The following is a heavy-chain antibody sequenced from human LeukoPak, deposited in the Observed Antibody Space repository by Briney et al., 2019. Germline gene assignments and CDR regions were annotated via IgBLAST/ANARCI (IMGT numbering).Heavy chain of an antibody. CDR3: ARGPMGIFDY. Sequence: TSETLSLTCAVYGGSFSGYHWSWIRQPPGKGLEWIGEINHSGSTNYNPSLKSRVTISVDTSKNQFSLKLSSVTAADTAVYYCARGPMGIFDYWGQGTLVTVSS. V-gene: IGHV4-34*01. D-gene: IGHD7-27*01. CDR2: INHSGST. J-gene: IGHJ4*02. CDR1: GGSFSGYH.